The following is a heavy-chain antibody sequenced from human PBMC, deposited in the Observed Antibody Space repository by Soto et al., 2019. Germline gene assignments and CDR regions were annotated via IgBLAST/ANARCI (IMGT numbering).Heavy chain of an antibody. CDR3: AKDMSIAVSGSDY. Sequence: PGGSLRLSCAASGFTFSSYSMNWVRQAPGKGLEWVSYISSSSSTIYYADSVKGRFTISRDNAKNSLYLQMNSLRAEDTALYYCAKDMSIAVSGSDYWGQGTLVTVSS. J-gene: IGHJ4*02. CDR2: ISSSSSTI. V-gene: IGHV3-48*01. CDR1: GFTFSSYS. D-gene: IGHD6-19*01.